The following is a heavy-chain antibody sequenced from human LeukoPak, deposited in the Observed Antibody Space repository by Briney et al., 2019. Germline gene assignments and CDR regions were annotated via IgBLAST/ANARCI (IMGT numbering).Heavy chain of an antibody. D-gene: IGHD6-13*01. V-gene: IGHV6-1*01. J-gene: IGHJ4*02. Sequence: HTLSLTCAISGDSVSSNSAAWNWIWQSPSTGLDWQGRTYYRSKWYNDYAVSVKSRITINPDTSKNQFSLQLNSVTPEDTAVYYCARMTKSPGTGDYWGQGTLVTVSS. CDR2: TYYRSKWYN. CDR3: ARMTKSPGTGDY. CDR1: GDSVSSNSAA.